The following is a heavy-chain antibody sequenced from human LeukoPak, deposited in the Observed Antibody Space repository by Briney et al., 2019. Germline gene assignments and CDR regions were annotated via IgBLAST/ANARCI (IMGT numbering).Heavy chain of an antibody. V-gene: IGHV3-23*01. CDR1: GFTFSSYA. CDR3: ATEVITMVRGSKSDY. J-gene: IGHJ4*02. Sequence: GALRLSCAASGFTFSSYAMSWVRQAPGKGLEWVSAISGSGGSTYYADSVKGRFTISRDNSKNMLYLQMNSLRAEETAVYYCATEVITMVRGSKSDYWGQGTLVTVSS. CDR2: ISGSGGST. D-gene: IGHD3-10*01.